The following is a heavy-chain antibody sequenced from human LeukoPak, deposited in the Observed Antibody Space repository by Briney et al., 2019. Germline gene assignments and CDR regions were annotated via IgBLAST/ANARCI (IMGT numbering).Heavy chain of an antibody. CDR1: GGTFSSYA. D-gene: IGHD6-6*01. J-gene: IGHJ5*02. CDR3: ARETVYSSSPNWFDP. CDR2: IIPIFGTA. Sequence: RASVKVSCKASGGTFSSYAISWVRQAPGQGLEWMGGIIPIFGTANYAQKFQGRVTMTRDTSTSTVYMGLGSLRSEDTAVYYCARETVYSSSPNWFDPWGQGTLVTVSS. V-gene: IGHV1-69*05.